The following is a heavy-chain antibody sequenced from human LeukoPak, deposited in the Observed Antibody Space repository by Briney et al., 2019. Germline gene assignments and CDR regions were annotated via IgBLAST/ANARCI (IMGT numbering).Heavy chain of an antibody. CDR1: GFTFSGSA. V-gene: IGHV3-73*01. CDR3: TTEYYYYYMDV. Sequence: GGSLRLSCAASGFTFSGSALHWVRQASGKGLEWVGRIRSTANGYATAYVASVKGRLTISRDDSKNTAYLQMNSLKTEDTAVYYCTTEYYYYYMDVWGKGTTVTISS. CDR2: IRSTANGYAT. J-gene: IGHJ6*03.